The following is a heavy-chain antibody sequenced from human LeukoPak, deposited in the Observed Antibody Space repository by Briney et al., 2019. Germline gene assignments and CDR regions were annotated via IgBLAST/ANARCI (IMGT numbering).Heavy chain of an antibody. V-gene: IGHV4-39*07. Sequence: SQTLSLTCTVSGGSISSGSYYWGWIRQPPGKGLEWIGSIYYSGSTYYNPSLKSRVTISVDTSKNQFSLKLSSVTAADTAVYYCARVWGEVGATNYWGQGTLVTVSS. D-gene: IGHD1-26*01. J-gene: IGHJ4*02. CDR2: IYYSGST. CDR3: ARVWGEVGATNY. CDR1: GGSISSGSYY.